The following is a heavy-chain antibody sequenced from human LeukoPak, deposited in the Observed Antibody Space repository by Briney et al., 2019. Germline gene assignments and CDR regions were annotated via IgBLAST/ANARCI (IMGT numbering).Heavy chain of an antibody. V-gene: IGHV4-59*08. CDR3: ARLGGYSGYDFFDY. CDR2: IYYSGST. CDR1: GGSISSYY. J-gene: IGHJ4*02. D-gene: IGHD5-12*01. Sequence: PSETLSLTCTVSGGSISSYYWSWIRQPPGKGLEWIGYIYYSGSTNYNPSLKNRVTISVDTSKNQFSLKLSSVTAADTAVYYCARLGGYSGYDFFDYWGQGTLVTVSS.